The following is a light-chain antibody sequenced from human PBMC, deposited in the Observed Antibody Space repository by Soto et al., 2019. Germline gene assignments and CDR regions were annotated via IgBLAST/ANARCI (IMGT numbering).Light chain of an antibody. Sequence: DIQMTQSPSTLSASVGDRVTITCRASQSISSWLAWYQQKPGKAPKVLMYKASSLESGVPSRFSGSGSGTEFTLTISSMQPDDFATFYCQQYNGYSRTFGQGTKVAI. CDR3: QQYNGYSRT. CDR1: QSISSW. CDR2: KAS. J-gene: IGKJ1*01. V-gene: IGKV1-5*03.